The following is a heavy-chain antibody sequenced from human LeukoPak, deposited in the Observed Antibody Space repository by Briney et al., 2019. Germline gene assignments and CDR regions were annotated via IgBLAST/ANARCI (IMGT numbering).Heavy chain of an antibody. V-gene: IGHV1-2*02. J-gene: IGHJ5*02. D-gene: IGHD2-15*01. CDR3: ARYSRDIVVVVAANNWFDP. CDR1: GYTFTGYY. CDR2: LNPNSGGT. Sequence: ASVKVSCKASGYTFTGYYMHWVRQAPGQGLEWIGWLNPNSGGTNYAQKFQGRVTMTRDTSISTAYMELSRLRSDDTAVYYCARYSRDIVVVVAANNWFDPWGQGTLVTVSS.